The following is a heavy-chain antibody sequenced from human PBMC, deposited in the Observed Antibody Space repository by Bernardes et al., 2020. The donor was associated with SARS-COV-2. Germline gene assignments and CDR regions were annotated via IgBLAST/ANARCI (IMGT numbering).Heavy chain of an antibody. CDR3: ARDDYGDYVISNDAFDI. D-gene: IGHD4-17*01. J-gene: IGHJ3*02. V-gene: IGHV3-21*01. CDR1: GFTFSSYS. Sequence: GSLRLSCAASGFTFSSYSMNWVRQAPGKGLEWVSSISSSSSYIYYADSVKGRFTISRDNAKNSLYLQMNSLRAEDTAVYYCARDDYGDYVISNDAFDIWGQGTMVTVSS. CDR2: ISSSSSYI.